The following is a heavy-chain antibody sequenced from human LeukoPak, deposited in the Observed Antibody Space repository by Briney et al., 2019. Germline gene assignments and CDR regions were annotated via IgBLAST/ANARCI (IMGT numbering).Heavy chain of an antibody. CDR3: AFPGDYGPFDY. V-gene: IGHV3-7*01. CDR1: GFTFSSYW. Sequence: GGSLRLSCAASGFTFSSYWMSWVHQAPGKGLEWVANIKQDGSEKYYVDSVKGRFTISRDNAKNSLYLQMNSLRAEDTAVYYCAFPGDYGPFDYWGQGTLVTVSS. J-gene: IGHJ4*02. D-gene: IGHD4-17*01. CDR2: IKQDGSEK.